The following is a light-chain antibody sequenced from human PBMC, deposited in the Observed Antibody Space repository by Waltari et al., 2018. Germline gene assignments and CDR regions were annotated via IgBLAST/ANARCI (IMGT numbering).Light chain of an antibody. CDR3: QQSYSHTRT. V-gene: IGKV1-39*01. CDR1: QSISSY. Sequence: DIQMTQSPSSLSASVGDRVTITCRASQSISSYLNWYQQKPGIAPKLLIYAASRLQSGVPSRLSGSGSGRDFTLIISSLQPEDFATYSCQQSYSHTRTFGQGTKVEIK. J-gene: IGKJ1*01. CDR2: AAS.